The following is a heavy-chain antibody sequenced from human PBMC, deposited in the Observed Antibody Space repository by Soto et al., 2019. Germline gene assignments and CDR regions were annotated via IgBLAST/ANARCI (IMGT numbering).Heavy chain of an antibody. Sequence: SETLSLTCTVSGDSFPSYYWSWLRQPPGKVLDWIAYIHHTVSSNYDPSLKSRVTISVVTSKNQFSLRLRSVTATDTAIYYCASLQLGRGYDVFHYWGQGALVTVS. D-gene: IGHD5-12*01. V-gene: IGHV4-59*08. CDR3: ASLQLGRGYDVFHY. J-gene: IGHJ4*02. CDR2: IHHTVSS. CDR1: GDSFPSYY.